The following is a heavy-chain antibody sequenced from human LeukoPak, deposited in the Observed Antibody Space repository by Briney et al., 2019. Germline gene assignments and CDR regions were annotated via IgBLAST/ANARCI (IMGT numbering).Heavy chain of an antibody. V-gene: IGHV3-74*01. CDR2: INTDGSNT. CDR3: ARERAMAKYYFDY. J-gene: IGHJ4*02. D-gene: IGHD5-18*01. CDR1: GFTFSSYW. Sequence: GGSLRLSCAASGFTFSSYWVHWVRQAPGKGLVWVSRINTDGSNTSYADSVKGRFTISRDNAKNTLYLQMNSLRAEDTAVYYCARERAMAKYYFDYWGQGTLVTVSS.